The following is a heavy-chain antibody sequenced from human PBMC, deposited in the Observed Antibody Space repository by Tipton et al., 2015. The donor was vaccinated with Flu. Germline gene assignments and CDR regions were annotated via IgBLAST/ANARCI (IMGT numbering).Heavy chain of an antibody. CDR3: AKGLRVGAARGSATVTDY. CDR1: GFSFIRYS. V-gene: IGHV3-21*01. D-gene: IGHD2-15*01. Sequence: SLRLSCAASGFSFIRYSMNWVRQAPGKGLEWVSVISGSSSAIFYADSVKGRFTISRDNAENSLYLQMDSLRVEDTAVYFCAKGLRVGAARGSATVTDYWGQGTLVTVSS. CDR2: ISGSSSAI. J-gene: IGHJ4*02.